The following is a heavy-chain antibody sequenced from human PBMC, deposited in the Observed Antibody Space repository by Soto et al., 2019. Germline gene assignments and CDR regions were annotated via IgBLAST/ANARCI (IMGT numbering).Heavy chain of an antibody. V-gene: IGHV4-30-2*01. CDR3: ARGLGSGSYPDY. D-gene: IGHD3-10*01. Sequence: SETLSLTCAVSGGSISSGGYSWSWIRQPPGKGLEWIGYIYHSGSTYYNPSLKSRVTISVGRSKNQFSLKLSSVTAADTAVYYCARGLGSGSYPDYWGQGTLVTVSS. J-gene: IGHJ4*02. CDR2: IYHSGST. CDR1: GGSISSGGYS.